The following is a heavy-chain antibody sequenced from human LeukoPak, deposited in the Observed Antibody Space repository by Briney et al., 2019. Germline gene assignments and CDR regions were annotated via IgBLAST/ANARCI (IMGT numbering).Heavy chain of an antibody. CDR2: IYHSGST. CDR3: ARLFGSSTVADY. D-gene: IGHD1-14*01. Sequence: SETLSLTCTVSGGSISRGGYYWSWIRQPPGKGLEWIGYIYHSGSTTYNPSLKSRVTISVDTSKIQFSLRLSSVTAADTAVYYCARLFGSSTVADYWGQGNLVTVSS. CDR1: GGSISRGGYY. J-gene: IGHJ4*02. V-gene: IGHV4-61*08.